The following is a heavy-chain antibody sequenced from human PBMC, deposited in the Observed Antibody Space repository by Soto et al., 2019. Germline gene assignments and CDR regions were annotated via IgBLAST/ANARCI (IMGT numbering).Heavy chain of an antibody. CDR1: GYTFTSYG. D-gene: IGHD1-26*01. CDR3: ARLGSGSYYNAFDI. CDR2: IYPGDSDT. Sequence: KVSCKASGYTFTSYGISWVRQIPGKGLEWMGIIYPGDSDTRYSPSFQGQVTISADKSISTAYLQWSSLKASDTAMYYCARLGSGSYYNAFDIWGQGTMVTVSS. V-gene: IGHV5-51*01. J-gene: IGHJ3*02.